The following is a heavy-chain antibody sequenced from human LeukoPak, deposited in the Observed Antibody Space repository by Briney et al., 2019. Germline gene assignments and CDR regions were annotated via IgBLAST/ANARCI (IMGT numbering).Heavy chain of an antibody. CDR2: IDGSAGST. V-gene: IGHV3-23*01. Sequence: GGSLRLSCAVSGFTFSSYAMSWVRQPAGKVLEWVSGIDGSAGSTYYADSVKGRFTISRDNSKDTLYLQMHSLRADDTAVYYCAKASRDFWSGYWVYYFDYWGQGTLVTVSS. CDR1: GFTFSSYA. D-gene: IGHD3-3*01. J-gene: IGHJ4*02. CDR3: AKASRDFWSGYWVYYFDY.